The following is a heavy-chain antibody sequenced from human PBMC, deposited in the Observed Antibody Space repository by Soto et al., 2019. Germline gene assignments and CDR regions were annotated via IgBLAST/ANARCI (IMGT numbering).Heavy chain of an antibody. Sequence: QITLKESGPTLVRPTQTLTLTCTFSGFSLSTATVGVAWIRQPPGKALEWVAVIYWDGDKRYSPALSNRLTITKDAARNQVVLTMPNMDPVDTATYFCAHLMITYGGVLADDAFDIWGPGTMVTFSS. J-gene: IGHJ3*02. V-gene: IGHV2-5*02. CDR3: AHLMITYGGVLADDAFDI. CDR2: IYWDGDK. CDR1: GFSLSTATVG. D-gene: IGHD3-16*02.